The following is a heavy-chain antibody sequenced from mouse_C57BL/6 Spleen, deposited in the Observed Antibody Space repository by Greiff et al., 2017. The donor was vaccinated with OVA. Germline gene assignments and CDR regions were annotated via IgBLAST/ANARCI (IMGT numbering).Heavy chain of an antibody. D-gene: IGHD1-1*01. J-gene: IGHJ2*01. CDR2: IDPETGGT. CDR1: GYTFTDYE. Sequence: QVQLQQSGAELVRPGASVTLSCKASGYTFTDYEMHWVKQTPVHGLEWIGAIDPETGGTAYNQKFKGKAILTADKSSSTAYMELRSLTSEDSAVYYCTRWGYGSSYFDYWGQGTTLTVSS. V-gene: IGHV1-15*01. CDR3: TRWGYGSSYFDY.